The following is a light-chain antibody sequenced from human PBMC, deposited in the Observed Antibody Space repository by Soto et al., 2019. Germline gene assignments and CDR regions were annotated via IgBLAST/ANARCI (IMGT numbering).Light chain of an antibody. Sequence: ENVLTQSPGTLSLSPGERATLSCRASQSISSSYLAWYQQKPGPTPRLLIYHASNRATGIPDRFSGSVSGKDFTLTISRLEPEDFEVYYCQQYGDSLLTFGGGTKVEIK. CDR3: QQYGDSLLT. V-gene: IGKV3-20*01. J-gene: IGKJ4*01. CDR2: HAS. CDR1: QSISSSY.